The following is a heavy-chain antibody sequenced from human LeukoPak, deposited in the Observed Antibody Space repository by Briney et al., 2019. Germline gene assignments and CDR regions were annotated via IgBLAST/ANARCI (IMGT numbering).Heavy chain of an antibody. CDR1: GFTFTNYG. V-gene: IGHV3-30*02. CDR3: AKDKGWQLLYFDY. D-gene: IGHD1-26*01. Sequence: PGGSLRLSCAASGFTFTNYGIHWVRQAPGKGLEWVAFIRYDGSIQYYTDSVKGRFTISRDNSKNTLSLQMNSLRAEDTAVYYCAKDKGWQLLYFDYWGQGTLVTVSS. J-gene: IGHJ4*02. CDR2: IRYDGSIQ.